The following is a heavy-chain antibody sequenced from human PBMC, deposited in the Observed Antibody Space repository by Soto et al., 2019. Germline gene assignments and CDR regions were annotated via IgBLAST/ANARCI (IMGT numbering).Heavy chain of an antibody. Sequence: EVQLMESGGGLVQPGGSLRLSCAASGFTFSTYWMHWVRQAPGKGLVWVSRIKSDGSITSYADSVKGRFTISRDNAKSTLYLQMNSLRADDTAVYYCTKDLNEYSSGWGGYWGQGILVTVSS. CDR1: GFTFSTYW. CDR3: TKDLNEYSSGWGGY. D-gene: IGHD6-19*01. J-gene: IGHJ4*02. CDR2: IKSDGSIT. V-gene: IGHV3-74*01.